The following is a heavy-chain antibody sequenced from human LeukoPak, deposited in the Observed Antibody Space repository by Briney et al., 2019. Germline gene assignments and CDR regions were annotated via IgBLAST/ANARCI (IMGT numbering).Heavy chain of an antibody. CDR1: GGSFSGYY. V-gene: IGHV4-34*01. CDR3: ATVAVIRGVTYFDY. Sequence: SETLSLTCAVYGGSFSGYYWSWIRQPPGKGLEWIGEINHSRSTNYNPSLKSRVTISVDTSKNQFSLKLRSVTAADTAVYYCATVAVIRGVTYFDYWGQGTLVTVSS. J-gene: IGHJ4*02. CDR2: INHSRST. D-gene: IGHD3-10*01.